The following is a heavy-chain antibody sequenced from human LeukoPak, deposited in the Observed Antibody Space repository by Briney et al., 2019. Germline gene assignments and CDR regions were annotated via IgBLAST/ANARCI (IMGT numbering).Heavy chain of an antibody. D-gene: IGHD3-10*01. CDR1: GFTFDDYA. CDR3: AKDISTMVRDARGIDY. CDR2: ISWNSGSI. Sequence: GRSLRLSCAASGFTFDDYAMHWVRQAPGKGLEWVSGISWNSGSIGYADSVKGRFTISRDNAKNSLYLQMNSLRAEDTALYYCAKDISTMVRDARGIDYWGQGTLVTVSS. V-gene: IGHV3-9*01. J-gene: IGHJ4*02.